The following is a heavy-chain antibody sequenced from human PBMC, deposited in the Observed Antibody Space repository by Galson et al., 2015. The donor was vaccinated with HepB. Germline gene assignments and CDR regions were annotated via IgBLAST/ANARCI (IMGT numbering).Heavy chain of an antibody. Sequence: VKVSCKVSGYTFTDYHMHWVQQAPGKGLEWMGLVDPEDGETIYAEKFQGRVTITADTSTDTAYMELSSLRSEDTAVYYCATGAYYGILTGYDYWGQGTLVTVSS. V-gene: IGHV1-69-2*01. D-gene: IGHD3-9*01. CDR3: ATGAYYGILTGYDY. J-gene: IGHJ4*02. CDR2: VDPEDGET. CDR1: GYTFTDYH.